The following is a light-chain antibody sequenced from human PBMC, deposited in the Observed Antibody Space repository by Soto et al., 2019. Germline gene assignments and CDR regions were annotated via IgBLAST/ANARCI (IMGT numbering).Light chain of an antibody. CDR2: DGS. Sequence: DIQMTQSPSTLSASVGDRVTITCRASQSISSRLAWYQQKPGKAPKILIYDGSNLESGVPSRFSASGSGTEFTLTISSLQPDDFATYYCQQYNSYSLTFGGGTKVEIK. CDR1: QSISSR. CDR3: QQYNSYSLT. J-gene: IGKJ4*01. V-gene: IGKV1-5*01.